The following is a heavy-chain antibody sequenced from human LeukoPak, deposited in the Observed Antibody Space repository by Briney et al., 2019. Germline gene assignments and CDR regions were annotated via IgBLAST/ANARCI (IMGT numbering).Heavy chain of an antibody. CDR1: GFTLRAAW. D-gene: IGHD1-26*01. V-gene: IGHV3-15*05. CDR3: TTGPYIGSYQ. J-gene: IGHJ4*02. CDR2: IINTT. Sequence: GGSLRLSCAGSGFTLRAAWMTWVRRAPGKGLEWMGRIINTTHYPAAVEARFIISRDDSKKKLSPQMNSLKTEDTAVYYLTTGPYIGSYQWGQETLVSVSS.